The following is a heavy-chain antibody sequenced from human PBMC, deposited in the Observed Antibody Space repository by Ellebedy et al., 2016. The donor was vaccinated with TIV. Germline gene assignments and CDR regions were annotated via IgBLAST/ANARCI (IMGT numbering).Heavy chain of an antibody. D-gene: IGHD6-19*01. J-gene: IGHJ6*02. V-gene: IGHV1-2*02. CDR3: ARGKVDSGWYGMDV. CDR1: GYTFTGYY. CDR2: INPNSGGT. Sequence: AASVKVSCKASGYTFTGYYMHWVRQAPGQGLEWMGWINPNSGGTNYAQKFQGRVTMTRDTSISTAYMELSSLRSEDTAVYYCARGKVDSGWYGMDVWGQGTTVTVSS.